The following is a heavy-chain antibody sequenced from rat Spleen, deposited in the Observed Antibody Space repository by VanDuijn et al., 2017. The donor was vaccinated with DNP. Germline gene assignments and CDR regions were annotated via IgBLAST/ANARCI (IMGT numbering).Heavy chain of an antibody. CDR3: TTEPS. Sequence: EVQLVESGGDLVQPGRSLKFSCVASGFTFSDYYMAWVRQAPTRGLEWVAYISHDGGSNYNGDSVKGRFTISRDNAKSSLYLQMDSLRSEDTATYYCTTEPSWGQGTLVTVSS. J-gene: IGHJ3*01. V-gene: IGHV5-20*01. CDR2: ISHDGGSN. CDR1: GFTFSDYY.